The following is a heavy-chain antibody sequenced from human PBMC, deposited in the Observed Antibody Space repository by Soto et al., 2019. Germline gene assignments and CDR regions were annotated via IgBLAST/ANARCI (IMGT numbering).Heavy chain of an antibody. Sequence: EVQLVESGGGLVEPGGSLRLSCAASGFTFNGAWMNWVRQGPGKGLERVGRVKSKVDGETIDYAAPVKGRFTISRDDSRNMVYLQMNSLSTEDTAMYYCSADLPDWGAYAFDYWGQGALVTVSS. V-gene: IGHV3-15*07. J-gene: IGHJ4*02. D-gene: IGHD3-16*01. CDR2: VKSKVDGETI. CDR3: SADLPDWGAYAFDY. CDR1: GFTFNGAW.